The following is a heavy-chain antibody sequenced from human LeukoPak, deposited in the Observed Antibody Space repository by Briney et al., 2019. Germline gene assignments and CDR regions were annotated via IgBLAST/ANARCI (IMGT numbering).Heavy chain of an antibody. D-gene: IGHD2-2*01. Sequence: GGSLRLSCAASGFTFSSYAMGWVRQAPGKGLEWVSAISGSGGSTYYADSVKGRFTISRDNSKNTLYLQMNSLRAEDTAVYYCVTGHIVVVPAAIYYYYYMDVWGKGTTVTVSS. CDR2: ISGSGGST. CDR1: GFTFSSYA. CDR3: VTGHIVVVPAAIYYYYYMDV. J-gene: IGHJ6*03. V-gene: IGHV3-23*01.